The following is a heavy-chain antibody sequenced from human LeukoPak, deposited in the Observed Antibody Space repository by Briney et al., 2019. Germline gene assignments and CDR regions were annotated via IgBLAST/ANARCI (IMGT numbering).Heavy chain of an antibody. V-gene: IGHV1-69*06. Sequence: GASVKVSCKASGGTFSSYAISWVRQAPGQGLEWMGGIIPIFGTANYAQKFQGRVTMTEDTSTDTAYMELSSLRSEDTAVYYCATPFGEGRAEYFQHWGQGTLVTVSS. D-gene: IGHD3-10*01. CDR2: IIPIFGTA. J-gene: IGHJ1*01. CDR3: ATPFGEGRAEYFQH. CDR1: GGTFSSYA.